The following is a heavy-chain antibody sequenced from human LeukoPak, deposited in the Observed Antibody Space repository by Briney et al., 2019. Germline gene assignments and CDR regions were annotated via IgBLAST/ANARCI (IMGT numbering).Heavy chain of an antibody. CDR1: GYTFTGYY. V-gene: IGHV1-2*02. CDR3: ARIPRRYSSGWFNPYFDY. Sequence: ASVKVSCKASGYTFTGYYMHWVRQAPGQGLEWMGWISPNSGGTNYAQKFQGRVTMTRDTSISTAYMELSRLRSDDTAVYYCARIPRRYSSGWFNPYFDYWGQGTLVTVSS. D-gene: IGHD6-19*01. J-gene: IGHJ4*02. CDR2: ISPNSGGT.